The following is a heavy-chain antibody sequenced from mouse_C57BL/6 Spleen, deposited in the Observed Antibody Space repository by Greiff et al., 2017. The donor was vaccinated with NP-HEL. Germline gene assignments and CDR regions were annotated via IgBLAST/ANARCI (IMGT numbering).Heavy chain of an antibody. D-gene: IGHD1-1*01. J-gene: IGHJ4*01. Sequence: VQLQQSGAELMKPGASVKLSCKATGYTFTGYWIEWVKQRPGHGLEWIGEILPGSGSTNYNEKFKGKATFTADTSSNTAYMQLSSLTTEDSAIYYCARRGISTVVADYAMDYWGQGTSVTVSS. CDR2: ILPGSGST. V-gene: IGHV1-9*01. CDR3: ARRGISTVVADYAMDY. CDR1: GYTFTGYW.